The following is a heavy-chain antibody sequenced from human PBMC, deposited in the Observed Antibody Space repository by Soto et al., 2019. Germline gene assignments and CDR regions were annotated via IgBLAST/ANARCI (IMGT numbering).Heavy chain of an antibody. CDR2: ISGSGGST. D-gene: IGHD1-7*01. Sequence: GGSLRLSCAASGFTFSSYAMSWVRQAPGKGLEWVSAISGSGGSTYYADSVKGRFTISRDNSKNTLYLQMNSLRAEDTAVYYCAKGDITGTTSGSLLLDYWGQGTLVTVSS. CDR1: GFTFSSYA. CDR3: AKGDITGTTSGSLLLDY. V-gene: IGHV3-23*01. J-gene: IGHJ4*02.